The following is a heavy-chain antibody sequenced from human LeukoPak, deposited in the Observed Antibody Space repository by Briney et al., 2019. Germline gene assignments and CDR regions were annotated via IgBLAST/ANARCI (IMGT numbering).Heavy chain of an antibody. CDR1: GFTFSNYW. D-gene: IGHD3-3*01. J-gene: IGHJ4*02. Sequence: GGSLRLSCAASGFTFSNYWMHWVRQAPGKGLVWVSRIKTDGSSPSYVDSVKGRFTISRDNAKNTLYLQMNSLRAEDTAVYYCARGGDFWSGYHDYWGQGTLVTVSS. V-gene: IGHV3-74*01. CDR3: ARGGDFWSGYHDY. CDR2: IKTDGSSP.